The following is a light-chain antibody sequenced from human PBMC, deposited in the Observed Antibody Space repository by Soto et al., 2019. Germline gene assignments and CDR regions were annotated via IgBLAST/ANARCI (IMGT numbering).Light chain of an antibody. CDR2: DVN. J-gene: IGLJ2*01. CDR3: QSYDSNTVI. CDR1: SSDVGAHNY. Sequence: QSALTQPPSASGSPGQSLTISCTGTSSDVGAHNYVSWYQQNPGKAPKLMLYDVNKRPSGVPDRFSGSKSGNTASLTVSGLQAEDEADYYCQSYDSNTVIFGGGTQLTVL. V-gene: IGLV2-8*01.